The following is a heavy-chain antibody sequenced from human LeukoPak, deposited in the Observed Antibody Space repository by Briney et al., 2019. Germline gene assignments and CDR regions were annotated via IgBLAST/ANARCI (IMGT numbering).Heavy chain of an antibody. D-gene: IGHD3-9*01. CDR2: IYYSGST. CDR3: ARHVGAYYDILTGYYKLRAFDI. Sequence: SETLSLTCTVSGGSISSYYWSWIRQPPGKGLEWIGYIYYSGSTSYNPSLKSRVTISVDTSKNQFSLKLSSVTAADTAVYYCARHVGAYYDILTGYYKLRAFDIWGQGTMVTVSS. J-gene: IGHJ3*02. CDR1: GGSISSYY. V-gene: IGHV4-59*08.